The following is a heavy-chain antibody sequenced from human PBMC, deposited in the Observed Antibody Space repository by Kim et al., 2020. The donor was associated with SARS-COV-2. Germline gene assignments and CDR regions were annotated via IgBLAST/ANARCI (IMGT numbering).Heavy chain of an antibody. J-gene: IGHJ6*02. Sequence: YYAESVKGRFTISRDNSKNTLYLQMNSLRAEDTAVYYCAKDAVSYYGMDVWGQGTTVTVSS. V-gene: IGHV3-23*03. CDR3: AKDAVSYYGMDV. D-gene: IGHD4-17*01.